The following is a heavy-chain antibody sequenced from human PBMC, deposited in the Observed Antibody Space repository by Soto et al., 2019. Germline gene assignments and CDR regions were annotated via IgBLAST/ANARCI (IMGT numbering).Heavy chain of an antibody. Sequence: GESLKISCKGSGYSFTSDWIGWVRQMPGKGLEWMGIIYPGDSDTRYSPSFQGQVTISADKSISTAYLQWSSLKASDTAMYYCARHRGGSSGWPSAYYYGMDVWGQGTTVNVSS. J-gene: IGHJ6*02. CDR1: GYSFTSDW. D-gene: IGHD6-19*01. V-gene: IGHV5-51*01. CDR2: IYPGDSDT. CDR3: ARHRGGSSGWPSAYYYGMDV.